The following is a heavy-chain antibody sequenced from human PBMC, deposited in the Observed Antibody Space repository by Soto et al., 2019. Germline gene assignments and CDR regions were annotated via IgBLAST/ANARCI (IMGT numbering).Heavy chain of an antibody. D-gene: IGHD3-10*01. Sequence: VQLVESGGGLVQPGRSLRLSCAASGFTFSSYAMHWVRQAPGKGLEWVSAISGIGGNKYYADSVKGLFTISRDNSKTTLYLQMNILRAEATAVYYCAKALKASIKDDFDYWGQVTLVTVSS. CDR2: ISGIGGNK. J-gene: IGHJ4*02. CDR1: GFTFSSYA. CDR3: AKALKASIKDDFDY. V-gene: IGHV3-30-3*01.